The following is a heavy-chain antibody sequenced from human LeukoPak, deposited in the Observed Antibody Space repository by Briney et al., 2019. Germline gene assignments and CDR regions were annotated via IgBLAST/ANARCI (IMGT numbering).Heavy chain of an antibody. Sequence: GGSLRLSCAASGFTFSSYAMSWVRQAPGKGLEWVSSMSGSGGSTYYADSVKGRFTTSRDDSKNTLYLQMNSLRAEDTAVYYCARVRYGELDVWGQGTTVTVSS. V-gene: IGHV3-23*01. CDR3: ARVRYGELDV. CDR2: MSGSGGST. J-gene: IGHJ6*02. D-gene: IGHD4-17*01. CDR1: GFTFSSYA.